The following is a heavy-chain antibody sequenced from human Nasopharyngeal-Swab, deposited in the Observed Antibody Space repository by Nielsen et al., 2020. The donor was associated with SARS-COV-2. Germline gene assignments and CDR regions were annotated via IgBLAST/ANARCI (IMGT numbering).Heavy chain of an antibody. J-gene: IGHJ6*03. V-gene: IGHV4-59*06. Sequence: SETLSLTCTVSGGSISSYYWSWIRQHPGKGLEWIGYIYYSGSTYYNPSLKSRVTISVDTSKNQFSLKLSSVTAADTAVYYCARARLYYYGSGNYYMDVWGKGTTVTVSS. CDR3: ARARLYYYGSGNYYMDV. CDR1: GGSISSYY. CDR2: IYYSGST. D-gene: IGHD3-10*01.